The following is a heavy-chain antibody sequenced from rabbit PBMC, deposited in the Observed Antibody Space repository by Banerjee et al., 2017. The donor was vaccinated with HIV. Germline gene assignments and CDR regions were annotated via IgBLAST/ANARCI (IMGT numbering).Heavy chain of an antibody. CDR2: IYAGSGST. V-gene: IGHV1S45*01. CDR3: ARGDTGYGIDL. J-gene: IGHJ4*01. D-gene: IGHD6-1*01. CDR1: GIDFSSYYY. Sequence: QQQLEESGGGLVQPGGTLTLTCKASGIDFSSYYYMCWVRQAPGKGLEWIGCIYAGSGSTYYASWAKGRFTISKTSSTTVTLQMTSLTAADTATYFCARGDTGYGIDLWGQGTLVTVS.